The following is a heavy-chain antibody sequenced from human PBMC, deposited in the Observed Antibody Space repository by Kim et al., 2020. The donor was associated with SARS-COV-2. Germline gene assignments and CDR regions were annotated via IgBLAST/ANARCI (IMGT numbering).Heavy chain of an antibody. V-gene: IGHV1-2*02. CDR2: SGGT. CDR3: ASFPRGTH. D-gene: IGHD1-1*01. Sequence: SGGTNYAQKFQGRVTMTRDTSISTAYMELSRLRSDDTAVYYCASFPRGTHWGQGTLVTVSS. J-gene: IGHJ4*02.